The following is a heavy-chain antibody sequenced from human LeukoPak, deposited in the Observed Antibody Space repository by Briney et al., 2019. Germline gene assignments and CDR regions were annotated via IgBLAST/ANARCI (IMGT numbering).Heavy chain of an antibody. CDR2: INPNSGGT. CDR1: GYTFTGYY. Sequence: GASVKVSCKASGYTFTGYYMHWVRQAPGQGLEWMGWINPNSGGTNYAQKFQGWVTITRDTSISTAYMELSRLRSDDTAVYYCARGLWFGEYYFDYWGQGTLVTVSS. V-gene: IGHV1-2*04. J-gene: IGHJ4*02. D-gene: IGHD3-10*01. CDR3: ARGLWFGEYYFDY.